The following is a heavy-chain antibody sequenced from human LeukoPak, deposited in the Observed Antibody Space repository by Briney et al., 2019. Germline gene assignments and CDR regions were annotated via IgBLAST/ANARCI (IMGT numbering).Heavy chain of an antibody. Sequence: GGSLRLSCAASGFTFSSYSMNWVRQAPGKGLEWVSSISSSSSYIYYADSVKGRFTISRDNAKNSLYLQMNSLRAEDTAVYYCARAGQLVPGWFDPWGQGTLVTVSS. CDR1: GFTFSSYS. CDR3: ARAGQLVPGWFDP. D-gene: IGHD6-6*01. CDR2: ISSSSSYI. J-gene: IGHJ5*02. V-gene: IGHV3-21*01.